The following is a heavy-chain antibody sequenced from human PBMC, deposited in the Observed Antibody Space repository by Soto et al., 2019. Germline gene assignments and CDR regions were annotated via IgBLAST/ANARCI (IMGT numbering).Heavy chain of an antibody. CDR2: LTPDTSDT. Sequence: QEQLVQSGAEVKKPGASVKVSCKSSGYILTDYDIHWVRQAPGQGLEWMGSLTPDTSDTDYSQTFQGRVTMTTNTSISTAYMELSSLRPEDTALYYCARCLPEGAYSYGMDVWGQGTAVPVSS. J-gene: IGHJ6*02. CDR1: GYILTDYD. D-gene: IGHD3-16*01. V-gene: IGHV1-8*01. CDR3: ARCLPEGAYSYGMDV.